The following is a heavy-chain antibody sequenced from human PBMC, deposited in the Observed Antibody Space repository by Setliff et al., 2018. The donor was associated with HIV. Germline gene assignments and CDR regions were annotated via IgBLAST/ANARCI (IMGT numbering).Heavy chain of an antibody. Sequence: NPSETLSLTCTASGASIRNGFYYWHWIRQPPGKGLEWIGSIYYSGRAHYKSSLKSRVTTSVDTSKNQFSLRLSSVTAADTAIYYCARSIHGGGSEPFDTWGQGILVTVSS. CDR1: GASIRNGFYY. J-gene: IGHJ5*02. CDR3: ARSIHGGGSEPFDT. V-gene: IGHV4-39*07. D-gene: IGHD3-10*01. CDR2: IYYSGRA.